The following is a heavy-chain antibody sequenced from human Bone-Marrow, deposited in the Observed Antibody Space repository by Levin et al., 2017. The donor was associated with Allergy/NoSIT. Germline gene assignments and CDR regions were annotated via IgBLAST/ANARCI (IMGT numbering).Heavy chain of an antibody. CDR1: GYIFSRYG. J-gene: IGHJ4*02. D-gene: IGHD2-15*01. CDR2: ISPHNQNK. Sequence: ASVKVSCKGSGYIFSRYGITWVRQAPGQGLEWMGWISPHNQNKNYHQKFQDRVTMTTDTSSNIAYLEIRDLIPDDTALYYCARDTSGHCSGANCSPQAYWGQGTLVTVTS. CDR3: ARDTSGHCSGANCSPQAY. V-gene: IGHV1-18*01.